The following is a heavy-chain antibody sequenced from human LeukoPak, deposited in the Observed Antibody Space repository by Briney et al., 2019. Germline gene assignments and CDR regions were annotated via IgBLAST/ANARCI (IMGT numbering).Heavy chain of an antibody. J-gene: IGHJ4*02. D-gene: IGHD6-19*01. CDR3: AKDARRSSGWWFFDH. V-gene: IGHV3-23*01. CDR1: GFVFSSLD. Sequence: GGSLRLSCAASGFVFSSLDMGWVRQTPGKGLEWVSAITNSGDATYYAHSVKGRFTISRDNSKNTLFLKMNSLRAEDTAVYFCAKDARRSSGWWFFDHWGQGTLVTVSS. CDR2: ITNSGDAT.